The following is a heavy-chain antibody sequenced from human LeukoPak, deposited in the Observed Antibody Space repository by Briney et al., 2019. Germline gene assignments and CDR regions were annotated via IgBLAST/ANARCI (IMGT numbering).Heavy chain of an antibody. CDR1: GVTVTNNY. CDR2: IYSAGSA. V-gene: IGHV3-53*01. CDR3: QIMAPRYYYMDV. J-gene: IGHJ6*03. D-gene: IGHD3-16*01. Sequence: PGGSLRLSCAASGVTVTNNYMRWVRQAPGKGLEWVSFIYSAGSAYCADSVKGRFTISRDASTNTLYLDMHSLRVEDTAVYYCQIMAPRYYYMDVWGKGTAVTVSS.